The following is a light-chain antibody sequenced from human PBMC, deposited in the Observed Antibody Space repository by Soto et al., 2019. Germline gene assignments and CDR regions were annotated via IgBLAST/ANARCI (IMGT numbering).Light chain of an antibody. CDR1: QSIGTS. J-gene: IGKJ3*01. Sequence: DFQMTQSPSSLSASVGDRVSITCRASQSIGTSLNWYQQKPGKAPKLLIYSESTLQGGGPSRFSGSGSGTDFTLTISSLQPEDFATYYCQQSYTAPFTFGPGTKVDVK. CDR2: SES. V-gene: IGKV1-39*01. CDR3: QQSYTAPFT.